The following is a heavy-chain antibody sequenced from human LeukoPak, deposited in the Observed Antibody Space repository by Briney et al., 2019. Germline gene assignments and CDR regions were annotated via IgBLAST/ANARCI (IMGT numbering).Heavy chain of an antibody. D-gene: IGHD3-10*01. CDR3: AREDYGSGGYYFDY. J-gene: IGHJ4*02. Sequence: GGSLRLSCAASGFTVSSNYMSWVRQAPGKGLEWVSVIYSGGSTYYADSVKGRFTISRDNSKNTLYLQMNSLRAEDTAVYYCAREDYGSGGYYFDYWGQGTLVTVSS. V-gene: IGHV3-53*01. CDR1: GFTVSSNY. CDR2: IYSGGST.